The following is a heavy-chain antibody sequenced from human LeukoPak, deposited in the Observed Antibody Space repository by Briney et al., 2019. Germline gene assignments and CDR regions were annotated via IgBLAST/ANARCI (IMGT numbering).Heavy chain of an antibody. CDR2: IYYSGST. J-gene: IGHJ3*02. CDR1: GGSISSGGYY. CDR3: ARSPQPRLRWLQASRANAFDI. V-gene: IGHV4-31*03. Sequence: SETLSLTCTVSGGSISSGGYYWSWIRQHPGKGLEWIGYIYYSGSTYYNPSLKSRVTISVDTSKNQFSLKLSSVTAADTAVYYCARSPQPRLRWLQASRANAFDIWGQGTMVTVSS. D-gene: IGHD5-24*01.